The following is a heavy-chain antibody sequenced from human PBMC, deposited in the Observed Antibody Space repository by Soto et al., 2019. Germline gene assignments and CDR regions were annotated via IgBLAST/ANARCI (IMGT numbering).Heavy chain of an antibody. V-gene: IGHV3-23*01. CDR2: ISGSGGST. Sequence: GGSLRLSCAASGFTFSSYAMSWVRQAPGKGLEWVSAISGSGGSTYYADSVKGRFTISRDNSKNTLYLQMNSLRAEDTAVYYCAAGSYYYDSSGYYPDAFDIWGQGTMVTVSS. J-gene: IGHJ3*02. D-gene: IGHD3-22*01. CDR3: AAGSYYYDSSGYYPDAFDI. CDR1: GFTFSSYA.